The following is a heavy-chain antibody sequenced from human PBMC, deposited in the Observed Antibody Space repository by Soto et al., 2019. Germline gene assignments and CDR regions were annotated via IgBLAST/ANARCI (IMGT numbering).Heavy chain of an antibody. D-gene: IGHD3-9*01. CDR3: ARDFTFSHRLVIITVSWFDP. CDR2: INPSGGST. CDR1: GYTFTSYY. Sequence: ASVKVSCKASGYTFTSYYMHWVRQAPGQGLEWMGIINPSGGSTSYAQKFQGRVTMTRDTSTSTVYMELSSLRSEDTAVYYCARDFTFSHRLVIITVSWFDPWGQGTLVTVSS. V-gene: IGHV1-46*01. J-gene: IGHJ5*02.